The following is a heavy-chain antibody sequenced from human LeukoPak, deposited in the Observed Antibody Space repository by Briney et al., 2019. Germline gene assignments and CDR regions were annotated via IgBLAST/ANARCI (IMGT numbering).Heavy chain of an antibody. CDR2: IIPIFGTA. J-gene: IGHJ5*02. Sequence: SVKVSCKASGGTFSSYAISWVRQAPGQGLEWMGGIIPIFGTANYAQKFQGRVTITADESTSTAYMELSSLRSEDTAVYYCARVDSIRGGFDPWGQGTLVTVSS. CDR3: ARVDSIRGGFDP. D-gene: IGHD3-10*01. V-gene: IGHV1-69*13. CDR1: GGTFSSYA.